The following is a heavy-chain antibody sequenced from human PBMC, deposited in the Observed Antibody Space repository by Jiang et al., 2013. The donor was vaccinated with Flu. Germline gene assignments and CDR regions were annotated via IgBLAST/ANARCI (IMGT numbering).Heavy chain of an antibody. CDR3: ARDRITMVRGVIINEFNI. CDR2: GGT. V-gene: IGHV1-2*02. J-gene: IGHJ3*02. Sequence: GGTNYAQKFQGRVTMTRDTSISTAYMELSRLRSDDTAVYYCARDRITMVRGVIINEFNIWGQGTMVTVSS. D-gene: IGHD3-10*01.